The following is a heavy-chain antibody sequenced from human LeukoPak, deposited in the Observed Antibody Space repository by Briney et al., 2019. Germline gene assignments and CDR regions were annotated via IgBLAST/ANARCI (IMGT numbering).Heavy chain of an antibody. D-gene: IGHD1-26*01. Sequence: RVASVKVSCKASGGTFSSYAISWVRQAPGQGLEWMGGIIPIFGTANYAQKFQGRVTITADESTSTAYMELSSLRSEDTAVYYCAKDLYSGSYCFDYWGQGTLVTVSS. CDR1: GGTFSSYA. CDR2: IIPIFGTA. J-gene: IGHJ4*02. CDR3: AKDLYSGSYCFDY. V-gene: IGHV1-69*01.